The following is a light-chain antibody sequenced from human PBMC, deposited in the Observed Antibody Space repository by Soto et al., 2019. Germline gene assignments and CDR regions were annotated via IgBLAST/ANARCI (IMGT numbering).Light chain of an antibody. J-gene: IGKJ1*01. V-gene: IGKV3-15*01. CDR2: GAS. CDR3: QQYNNWPPDRT. CDR1: QSVSSN. Sequence: EIVMTQSPATLSVSPGERATLSCRASQSVSSNLAWYQQKHGQAPRLLIYGASPRATGIPARFSGSGSGTEFTLTISSLQSEDFAIFFCQQYNNWPPDRTFGQGTKVEI.